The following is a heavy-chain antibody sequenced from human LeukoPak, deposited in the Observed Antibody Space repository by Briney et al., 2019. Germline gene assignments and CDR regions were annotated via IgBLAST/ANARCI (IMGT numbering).Heavy chain of an antibody. CDR1: GYTFTNYG. Sequence: GASVKVSCKASGYTFTNYGITWVRQAPGQGLEWMGWISGYNGHTDYAQTLQGRVTMTTDTSTSTAYMELRSLRSDDTAVYYCARKVVAVRHDYWGQGTLVTVSS. V-gene: IGHV1-18*01. J-gene: IGHJ4*02. CDR2: ISGYNGHT. D-gene: IGHD3-22*01. CDR3: ARKVVAVRHDY.